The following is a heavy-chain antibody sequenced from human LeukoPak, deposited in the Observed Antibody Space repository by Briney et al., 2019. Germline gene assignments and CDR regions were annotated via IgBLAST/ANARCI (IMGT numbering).Heavy chain of an antibody. CDR2: IYYSGST. CDR3: AREVPPNSSYDY. V-gene: IGHV4-31*03. J-gene: IGHJ4*02. Sequence: SETLSLTCTVSGGSISRGGYYWSWIRQHPGKGLEWIGYIYYSGSTYYNPSLKSRVTISVDTSKNQFSLKLSSVTAADTAVYYCAREVPPNSSYDYWGQGTLVTVSS. D-gene: IGHD6-6*01. CDR1: GGSISRGGYY.